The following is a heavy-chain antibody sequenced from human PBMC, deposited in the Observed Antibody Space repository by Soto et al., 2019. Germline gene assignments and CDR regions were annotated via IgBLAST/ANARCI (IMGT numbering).Heavy chain of an antibody. V-gene: IGHV3-30*18. CDR2: ISYDGSNK. CDR1: GFTFSSYG. D-gene: IGHD2-15*01. CDR3: AKDRAGYCSGGSCYGLRY. Sequence: QVQLVESGGGVVQPGRSLRLSCAASGFTFSSYGMHWVRQAPGKGLEWVAVISYDGSNKYYADSVKGRFTISRDNSKNTLYLQMNSLRAEDTAVYYCAKDRAGYCSGGSCYGLRYWGQGTLVTVSS. J-gene: IGHJ4*02.